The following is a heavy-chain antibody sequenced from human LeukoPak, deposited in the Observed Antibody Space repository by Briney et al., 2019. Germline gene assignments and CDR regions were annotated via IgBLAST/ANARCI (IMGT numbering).Heavy chain of an antibody. CDR2: IYHSGST. J-gene: IGHJ4*02. CDR3: AKHYDNLTGFFDY. CDR1: GDYITRGYY. V-gene: IGHV4-38-2*02. Sequence: SETLSLTCTVSGDYITRGYYWGWIRQPPGKGLESIGTIYHSGSTYYNPSLKSRVTISVDTSKNQFSLKLSSVTAADTAVYYCAKHYDNLTGFFDYWGRGTLVTVSS. D-gene: IGHD3-9*01.